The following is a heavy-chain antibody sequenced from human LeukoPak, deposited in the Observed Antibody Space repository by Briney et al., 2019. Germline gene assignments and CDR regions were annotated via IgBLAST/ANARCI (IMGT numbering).Heavy chain of an antibody. CDR1: GYAFISYD. V-gene: IGHV1-8*01. CDR3: AREGFDY. J-gene: IGHJ4*02. Sequence: ASVKVSCKASGYAFISYDINWVRQATGQGLEWVGYMNPNNGNTGYAQKFQGRVTITKNTSITTAYMELSSLRSEDTAVYYCAREGFDYWGQGTLVTVPS. CDR2: MNPNNGNT.